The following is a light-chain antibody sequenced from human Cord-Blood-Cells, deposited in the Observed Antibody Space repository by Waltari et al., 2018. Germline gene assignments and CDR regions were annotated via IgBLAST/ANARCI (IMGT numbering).Light chain of an antibody. CDR3: QQSYSTPQT. CDR1: QSISSY. V-gene: IGKV1-39*01. Sequence: DIQMTQSPSSLSSSVGDSVTITCRASQSISSYLNWYQQKPGKAPKLLIYAASSLQSGVPSRVSGSGAGTDVTLTISSLQPEDFATYYCQQSYSTPQTFGQGTKLEIK. J-gene: IGKJ2*01. CDR2: AAS.